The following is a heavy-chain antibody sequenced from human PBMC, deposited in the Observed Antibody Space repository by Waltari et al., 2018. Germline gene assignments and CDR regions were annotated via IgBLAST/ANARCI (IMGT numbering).Heavy chain of an antibody. V-gene: IGHV1-46*01. CDR2: INPSGGST. CDR1: GGTFSSYA. Sequence: QVQLVQSGAEVKKPGSSVKVSCKASGGTFSSYAISWVRQAPGQGLEWMGIINPSGGSTSYAQKFQGRVTMTRDTSTSTVYMELSSLRSEDTAVYYCARDRDSGWYYFDYWGQGTLVTVSS. J-gene: IGHJ4*02. CDR3: ARDRDSGWYYFDY. D-gene: IGHD6-19*01.